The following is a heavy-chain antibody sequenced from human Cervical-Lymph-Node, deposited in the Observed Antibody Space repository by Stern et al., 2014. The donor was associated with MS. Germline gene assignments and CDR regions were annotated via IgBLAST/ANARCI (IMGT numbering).Heavy chain of an antibody. CDR2: GYYSGAT. Sequence: QLQLQESGPGLVKPSETLSLTCAVSGDSISSYTHYWAWIRQPPGKGLEWIGRGYYSGATYYNPSLKSPVTISGDTSKNHFSLGLNSVTAADTAVYYCAKHACTGAACPFDLWGQGTLVTVSS. CDR3: AKHACTGAACPFDL. V-gene: IGHV4-39*01. J-gene: IGHJ4*02. CDR1: GDSISSYTHY. D-gene: IGHD2-8*02.